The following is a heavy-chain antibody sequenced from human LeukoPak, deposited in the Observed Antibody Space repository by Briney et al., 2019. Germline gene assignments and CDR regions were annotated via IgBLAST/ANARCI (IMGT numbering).Heavy chain of an antibody. CDR2: IHTSGST. J-gene: IGHJ5*02. Sequence: SETLSLTCTVSGGSISSGSYYWSWIRQPAGKGLEWIGRIHTSGSTNYNPSLKSRVTISVDTSKNQFSLKLSSVTAADTAVYYCARGVTRFDPWGQGTLVTVSS. CDR3: ARGVTRFDP. V-gene: IGHV4-61*02. D-gene: IGHD2-21*02. CDR1: GGSISSGSYY.